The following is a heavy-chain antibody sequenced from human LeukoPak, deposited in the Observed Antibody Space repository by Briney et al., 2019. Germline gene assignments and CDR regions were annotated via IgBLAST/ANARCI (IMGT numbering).Heavy chain of an antibody. J-gene: IGHJ1*01. V-gene: IGHV5-10-1*01. D-gene: IGHD4-17*01. Sequence: GESLKITCKGSGYSFTSYWISWVRQMPGKGLEWMGRIDPSDSYTNYSPSFQGHVTISADKSISTAYLQWSSLKASDTAMYYCARVYGDYAPEYFQHWGQGTLVTVSS. CDR1: GYSFTSYW. CDR3: ARVYGDYAPEYFQH. CDR2: IDPSDSYT.